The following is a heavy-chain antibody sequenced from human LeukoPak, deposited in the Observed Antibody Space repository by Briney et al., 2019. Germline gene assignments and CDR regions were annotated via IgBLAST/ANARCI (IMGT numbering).Heavy chain of an antibody. CDR2: ISSSGTYV. Sequence: RTGGSLRLSCAASGSTFSSYSMNWVRQAPGKGLEWVSSISSSGTYVYYADSVKGRFPISRDNAKNSLYLQINSLRADDAAVYYCARASSKQLAGYLPDGFDIWGQGTMVTVSS. CDR3: ARASSKQLAGYLPDGFDI. CDR1: GSTFSSYS. D-gene: IGHD3-9*01. J-gene: IGHJ3*02. V-gene: IGHV3-21*01.